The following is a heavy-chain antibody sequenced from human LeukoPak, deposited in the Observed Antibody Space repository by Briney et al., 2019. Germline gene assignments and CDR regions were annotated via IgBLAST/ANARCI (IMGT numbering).Heavy chain of an antibody. Sequence: GGSLRLSCAASGFTFDDYAMHWVRQAPGKGLEWVSLISWDGGSTYYADSVKGRFTISRDNSKNSLYLQMNSLRAEDTALYCCAKGGAAAGFSFDYWGQGTLVTVSS. V-gene: IGHV3-43D*03. D-gene: IGHD6-13*01. CDR3: AKGGAAAGFSFDY. CDR1: GFTFDDYA. CDR2: ISWDGGST. J-gene: IGHJ4*02.